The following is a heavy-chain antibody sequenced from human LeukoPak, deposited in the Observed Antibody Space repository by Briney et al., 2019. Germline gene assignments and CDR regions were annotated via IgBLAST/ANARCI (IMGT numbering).Heavy chain of an antibody. D-gene: IGHD6-6*01. CDR2: INPNSGGT. CDR3: ARERQLGYNWFDP. V-gene: IGHV1-2*02. CDR1: GYAFTGYY. Sequence: GASVKVSCKASGYAFTGYYMHWVRQAPGQGLEWMGWINPNSGGTNYAQKFQGRVTMTRDTSISTAYMELSRLRSDDTAVYYCARERQLGYNWFDPWGQGTLVTVSS. J-gene: IGHJ5*02.